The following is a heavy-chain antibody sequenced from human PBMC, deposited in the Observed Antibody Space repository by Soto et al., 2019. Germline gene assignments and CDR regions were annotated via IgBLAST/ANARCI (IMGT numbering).Heavy chain of an antibody. CDR2: IYYSGRT. V-gene: IGHV4-39*01. CDR3: ARQRTTVVTQAYFDH. Sequence: SETLALTCSVSGESISSSCYYWVWIRQPPGKGLEWIGSIYYSGRTYYNPSFKSRVTISIDTSKNQFSLKLSSVTATDTAVYYCARQRTTVVTQAYFDHWGQGALVTVSS. D-gene: IGHD2-21*02. CDR1: GESISSSCYY. J-gene: IGHJ4*02.